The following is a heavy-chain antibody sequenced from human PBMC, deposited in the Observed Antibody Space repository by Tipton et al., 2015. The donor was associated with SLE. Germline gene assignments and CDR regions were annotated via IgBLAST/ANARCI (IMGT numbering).Heavy chain of an antibody. CDR2: IIPIFGTS. D-gene: IGHD3-10*01. J-gene: IGHJ4*02. CDR3: ARVATVRGTGTYFEY. Sequence: QSGAEVKRPGSSVKVSCKASGGTFSTYAISWVRQAPGQGLEWMGGIIPIFGTSNYAQTFQGRVTITTDESTSTAYMELSSLRSEDTAVYYCARVATVRGTGTYFEYWGQGTLVTVSS. CDR1: GGTFSTYA. V-gene: IGHV1-69*05.